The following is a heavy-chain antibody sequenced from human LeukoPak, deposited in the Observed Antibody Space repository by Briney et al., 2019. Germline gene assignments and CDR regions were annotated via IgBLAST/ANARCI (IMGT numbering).Heavy chain of an antibody. CDR2: IYYSGST. J-gene: IGHJ2*01. Sequence: SETLSLTCTVSGGSISSSSYYWGWIRQPPGKGLEWIGSIYYSGSTYYNPSLKSRVTISVDTSKNQFSLKLSSVTAADTAVYYCARDLGIAVAGPINWYFDLWGRGTLVTVSS. CDR1: GGSISSSSYY. V-gene: IGHV4-39*07. D-gene: IGHD6-19*01. CDR3: ARDLGIAVAGPINWYFDL.